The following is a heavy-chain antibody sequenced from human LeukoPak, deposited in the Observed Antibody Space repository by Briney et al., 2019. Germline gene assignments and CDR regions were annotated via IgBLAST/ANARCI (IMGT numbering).Heavy chain of an antibody. V-gene: IGHV3-21*01. D-gene: IGHD6-13*01. J-gene: IGHJ4*02. CDR3: ARDSIAAPGRPFDY. Sequence: GGSLRLSCAASGFTFSSYGMNWVRQAPGKGLEWVSSISSSSSYIYYADSVKGRLTISRDNAKNSLYLQMNSLRAEDTAVYFCARDSIAAPGRPFDYWGQGTLVTVSS. CDR1: GFTFSSYG. CDR2: ISSSSSYI.